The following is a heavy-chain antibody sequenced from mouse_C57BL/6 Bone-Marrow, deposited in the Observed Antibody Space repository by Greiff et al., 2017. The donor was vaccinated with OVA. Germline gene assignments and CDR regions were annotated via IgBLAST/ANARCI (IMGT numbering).Heavy chain of an antibody. Sequence: LQESGPELVKPGASVKISCKASGYAFSSSWMNWVKQRPGKGLEWIGRIYPGDGDTNYNGKFKGKATLTADKSSSTAYMQLSSLTSEDSAVYFCARLGITTDYFDYWGQGTTLTVSS. CDR3: ARLGITTDYFDY. CDR2: IYPGDGDT. J-gene: IGHJ2*01. V-gene: IGHV1-82*01. CDR1: GYAFSSSW. D-gene: IGHD1-1*01.